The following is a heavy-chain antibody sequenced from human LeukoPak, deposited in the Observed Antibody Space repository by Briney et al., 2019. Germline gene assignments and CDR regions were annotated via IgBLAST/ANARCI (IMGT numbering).Heavy chain of an antibody. D-gene: IGHD3-22*01. J-gene: IGHJ4*02. Sequence: GGSLRLSCAASGFTFSSYAMSWVRQAPGKGLEWVSAISGSGGSTYYADSVKGRFTISRDNSKNTLYLQMNSLRAEDTAVYYCAKSSGSSGYYSHMDYWGQGTLVTVSS. CDR2: ISGSGGST. V-gene: IGHV3-23*01. CDR3: AKSSGSSGYYSHMDY. CDR1: GFTFSSYA.